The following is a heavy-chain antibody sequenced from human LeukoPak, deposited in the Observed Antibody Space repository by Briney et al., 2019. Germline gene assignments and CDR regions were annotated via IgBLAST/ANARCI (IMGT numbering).Heavy chain of an antibody. CDR2: IYYSGST. Sequence: SETLSLTCTVSGGSISSYYWSWIRQPPGKGLEWIGYIYYSGSTNYNPSLKSRVTISVDTSKNQFSLKLSSVTAADTAVYYCARGSEVVPAAIPVYYFDYWGQGTLVTVSS. V-gene: IGHV4-59*01. D-gene: IGHD2-2*02. CDR1: GGSISSYY. J-gene: IGHJ4*02. CDR3: ARGSEVVPAAIPVYYFDY.